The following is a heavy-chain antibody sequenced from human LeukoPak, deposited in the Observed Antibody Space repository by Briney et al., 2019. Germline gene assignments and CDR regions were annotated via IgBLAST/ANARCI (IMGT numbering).Heavy chain of an antibody. V-gene: IGHV3-7*04. CDR1: GFTFSSYW. Sequence: GGSLRLSCAAPGFTFSSYWMSWVRQAPGKGLEWVADINEDGSQKDYVDSVKGRFTISRDNAKNSLYLQMNSLRAEDTALYYCVRGVDVWGQGTTVAVSS. CDR3: VRGVDV. CDR2: INEDGSQK. J-gene: IGHJ6*02.